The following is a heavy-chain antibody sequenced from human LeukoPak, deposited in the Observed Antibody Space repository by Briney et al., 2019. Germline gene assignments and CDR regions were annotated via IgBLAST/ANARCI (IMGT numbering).Heavy chain of an antibody. CDR1: GYSISSGYY. Sequence: SQTLSLTCTVSGYSISSGYYWGWIRQPPGKGLEWIGSIYHSGGTYYNPSLKSRVIMSVDTSKNQFSLKLSSVTDADTAFYYCARPNMFGGVIAIDYWGQGTLVTVSS. CDR2: IYHSGGT. V-gene: IGHV4-38-2*02. CDR3: ARPNMFGGVIAIDY. J-gene: IGHJ4*02. D-gene: IGHD3-16*02.